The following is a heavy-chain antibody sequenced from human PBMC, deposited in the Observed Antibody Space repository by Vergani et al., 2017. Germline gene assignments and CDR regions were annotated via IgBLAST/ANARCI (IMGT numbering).Heavy chain of an antibody. V-gene: IGHV4-34*02. CDR3: ASRRPRLXLGSKSNAGTFDS. Sequence: QVHLQQRGAGVLKPSETLCLTCGVIGGSLSGYFWSWIRQSPGRGLEWIGEITAIGSAKYSPSATSRVTISVDTSRVEFTLTVTSVTAADTGLYFCASRRPRLXLGSKSNAGTFDSWGQGTLVTVSS. D-gene: IGHD3-10*01. CDR2: ITAIGSA. CDR1: GGSLSGYF. J-gene: IGHJ4*02.